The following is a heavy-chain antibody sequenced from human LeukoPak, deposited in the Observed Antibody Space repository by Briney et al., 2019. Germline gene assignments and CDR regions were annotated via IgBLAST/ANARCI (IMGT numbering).Heavy chain of an antibody. CDR2: INHSGST. CDR3: ARALEQQLVQNRDY. CDR1: GGSFSGYH. V-gene: IGHV4-34*01. D-gene: IGHD6-13*01. Sequence: SETLSLTCAVYGGSFSGYHWSWIRQPPGKGLEWIGEINHSGSTNYNPSLKSRVTISVDTSKNQFSLKLSSVTAADTAVYYCARALEQQLVQNRDYWGQGTLVTVSS. J-gene: IGHJ4*02.